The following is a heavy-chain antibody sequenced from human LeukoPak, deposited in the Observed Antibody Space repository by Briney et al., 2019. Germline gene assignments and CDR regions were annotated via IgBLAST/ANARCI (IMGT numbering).Heavy chain of an antibody. CDR2: MNPNSGNT. V-gene: IGHV1-8*03. CDR3: ASYSGYAQ. D-gene: IGHD5-12*01. Sequence: ASVKVSCKASGYTFSSYDINWVRQATGQGLEWMGWMNPNSGNTGYAQKFQGRVTISRNTSITTAYMELSGLTSEDTAVYYCASYSGYAQWGQGTLVTVSS. J-gene: IGHJ4*02. CDR1: GYTFSSYD.